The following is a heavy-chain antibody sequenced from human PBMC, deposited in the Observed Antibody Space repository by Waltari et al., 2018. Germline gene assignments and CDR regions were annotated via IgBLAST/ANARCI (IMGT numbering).Heavy chain of an antibody. Sequence: QLQLQESGPGLVKPSETLSLPCTFSGAPIGRSNTYWGWTRQPPGKGLEWIGSIYYSGNTYYNPSLKSRVTISVDTSKNQFSLRLSSATAADTAVYYCARSGTYRGYFDYWGQGTLVTVSS. CDR2: IYYSGNT. D-gene: IGHD1-26*01. CDR3: ARSGTYRGYFDY. CDR1: GAPIGRSNTY. V-gene: IGHV4-39*01. J-gene: IGHJ4*02.